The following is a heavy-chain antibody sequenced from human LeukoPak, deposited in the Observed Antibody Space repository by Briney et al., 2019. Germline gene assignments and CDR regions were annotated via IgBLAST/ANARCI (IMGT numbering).Heavy chain of an antibody. CDR2: INPNSGGT. V-gene: IGHV1-2*02. J-gene: IGHJ4*02. D-gene: IGHD3-22*01. CDR3: ASLSYYDLSGYFY. CDR1: GYTFTSYG. Sequence: ASVKVSCKASGYTFTSYGINWVRQAPAQGLEWMGWINPNSGGTQYSQKFQGRVTLTRDTSITTGYMELSGLTSDDTAVYYCASLSYYDLSGYFYWGQGTLVTVSS.